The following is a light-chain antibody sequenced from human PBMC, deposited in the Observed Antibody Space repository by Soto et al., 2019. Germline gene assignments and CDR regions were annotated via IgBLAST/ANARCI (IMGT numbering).Light chain of an antibody. CDR1: QSVSSSY. CDR2: GAS. Sequence: EIVLTQSPGTLSLSPGERATLSCRASQSVSSSYLAWYQQKPGQAPRLLICGASSRATGIPDRFSGSGSGTDFTLTISRLEPEDFAVYYCQQYGNSPRTFGPGTKVDIK. V-gene: IGKV3-20*01. J-gene: IGKJ3*01. CDR3: QQYGNSPRT.